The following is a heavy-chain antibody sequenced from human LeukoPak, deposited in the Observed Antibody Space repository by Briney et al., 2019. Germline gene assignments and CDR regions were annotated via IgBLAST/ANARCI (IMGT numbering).Heavy chain of an antibody. J-gene: IGHJ4*02. CDR1: GFTFSSYA. D-gene: IGHD3-22*01. CDR2: ISGSGGST. V-gene: IGHV3-23*01. CDR3: AKDFLLYDSSTYFDY. Sequence: PGGSLRLSCAASGFTFSSYAMSWVRQAPGKGLEWVSAISGSGGSTYYADSVKGRFTISRGNSKNTLYLQMNSLRAEDTAVYYCAKDFLLYDSSTYFDYWGQGTLVTVSS.